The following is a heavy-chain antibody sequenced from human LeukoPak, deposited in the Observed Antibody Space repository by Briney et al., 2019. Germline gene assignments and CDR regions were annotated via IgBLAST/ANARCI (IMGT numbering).Heavy chain of an antibody. CDR3: ARGSGSGWYYYYYYYMDV. D-gene: IGHD6-19*01. J-gene: IGHJ6*03. CDR1: GFTFSDYY. V-gene: IGHV3-11*04. Sequence: GGSLRLSCAASGFTFSDYYMSWIRQAPGKGLEGVSYISSSGSTIYYADSVKGRFTISRDNAKNSLYLQMNSLRAEDTAVYYCARGSGSGWYYYYYYYMDVWGKGTTVTVSS. CDR2: ISSSGSTI.